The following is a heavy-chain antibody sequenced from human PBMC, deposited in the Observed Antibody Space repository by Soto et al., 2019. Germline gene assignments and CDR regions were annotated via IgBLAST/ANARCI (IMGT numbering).Heavy chain of an antibody. CDR1: GGSFSGYY. J-gene: IGHJ3*02. V-gene: IGHV4-34*01. CDR2: INHSGST. D-gene: IGHD3-10*01. CDR3: ARGRKKVITMVRGVIHPRAFDI. Sequence: SETLSLTCAVYGGSFSGYYGSWIRQPPGKGLEWIGEINHSGSTNYNPSLKSRVTISVDTSKNQFSLKLSSVTAADTAVYYCARGRKKVITMVRGVIHPRAFDIWGQGTMVTVSS.